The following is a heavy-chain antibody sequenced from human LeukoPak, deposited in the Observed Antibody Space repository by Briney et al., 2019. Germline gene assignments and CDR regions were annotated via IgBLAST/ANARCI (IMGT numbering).Heavy chain of an antibody. J-gene: IGHJ4*02. V-gene: IGHV4-34*01. CDR2: INHSGST. Sequence: LRLSCAASGFTFSDYYMSWIRQPPGKGLEWIGEINHSGSTNYNPSLKSRVTISVDTSKNQFSLKLSSVTAADTAVYYCARHSGIAAANYWGQGTLVTVSS. D-gene: IGHD6-13*01. CDR3: ARHSGIAAANY. CDR1: GFTFSDYY.